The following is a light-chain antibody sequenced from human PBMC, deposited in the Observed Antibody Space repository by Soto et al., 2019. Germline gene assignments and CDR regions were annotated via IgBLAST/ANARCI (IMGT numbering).Light chain of an antibody. CDR1: SSNIWAGYD. J-gene: IGLJ2*01. CDR3: QSYDSSLSGPVV. Sequence: QSVLTQPPSVSGAPGQRVTISCNASSSNIWAGYDVHWYQQLPGTAPKLLIYGNSNRPSGVPDRFSGSKSGTSASLAITGLQAEDEADYYCQSYDSSLSGPVVFGGGTKVTVL. V-gene: IGLV1-40*01. CDR2: GNS.